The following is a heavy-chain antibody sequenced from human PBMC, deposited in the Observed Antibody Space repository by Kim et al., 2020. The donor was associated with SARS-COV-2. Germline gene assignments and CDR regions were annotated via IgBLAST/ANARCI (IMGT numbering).Heavy chain of an antibody. CDR2: VNTDGSDT. J-gene: IGHJ4*03. D-gene: IGHD1-7*01. V-gene: IGHV3-74*03. CDR3: TRVYIGTNHFDS. CDR1: GFTFSGFW. Sequence: GGSLRLSCEASGFTFSGFWMDWVRQAPGKGLLWVSRVNTDGSDTAYADSVKGRFTVSRDNTKNTLYLQMNRLRADATPVYYFTRVYIGTNHFDSWGHGIL.